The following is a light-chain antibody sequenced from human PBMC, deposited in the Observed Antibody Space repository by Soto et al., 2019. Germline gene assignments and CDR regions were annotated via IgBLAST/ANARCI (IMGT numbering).Light chain of an antibody. CDR1: NIGSKS. Sequence: SSELTQPLSVSVALGQTARITCGGANIGSKSVHWYQQKPGQAPVLVIYRDSNRPSGVPERFSGSDSGNTATLTVRSAQAEEEADYYWQVWDSSTADVFGAGTKVTVL. CDR3: QVWDSSTADV. V-gene: IGLV3-9*01. CDR2: RDS. J-gene: IGLJ1*01.